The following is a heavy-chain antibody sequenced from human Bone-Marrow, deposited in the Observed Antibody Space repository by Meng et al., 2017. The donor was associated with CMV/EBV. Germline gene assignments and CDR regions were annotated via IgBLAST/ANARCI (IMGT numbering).Heavy chain of an antibody. J-gene: IGHJ4*02. V-gene: IGHV4-39*07. Sequence: ESLKISCTVSGGSISSSSYYWGWIRQPPGKGLEWIGSIYYSGSTYYNPSLKSRVTISVDTSKNQFSLKLSSVTAADTAVYYCARGWAWVNYWGQGTLVTVSS. CDR3: ARGWAWVNY. CDR1: GGSISSSSYY. D-gene: IGHD1-26*01. CDR2: IYYSGST.